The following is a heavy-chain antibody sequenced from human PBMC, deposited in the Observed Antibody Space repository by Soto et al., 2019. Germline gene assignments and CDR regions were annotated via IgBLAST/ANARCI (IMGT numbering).Heavy chain of an antibody. CDR2: INHSGST. J-gene: IGHJ6*02. Sequence: SETLSLTCAVYGGSFSGYYWSWIRQPPGRGLEWIGEINHSGSTNYNPSLKSRVTISVDTSKNQFSLKLSSVTAADTAVYYCARFAVDTAMADYHYYGMDVWGQGTTVTVSS. V-gene: IGHV4-34*01. CDR1: GGSFSGYY. D-gene: IGHD5-18*01. CDR3: ARFAVDTAMADYHYYGMDV.